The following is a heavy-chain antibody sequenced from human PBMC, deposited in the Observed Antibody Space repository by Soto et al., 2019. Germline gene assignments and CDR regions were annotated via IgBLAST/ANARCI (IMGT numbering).Heavy chain of an antibody. CDR2: IRNKAASHTT. J-gene: IGHJ4*02. Sequence: EVQLVESGGGWVQPGGSLRLSCAASGFTFSDYYMHWVRQAPGKGLEWVGRIRNKAASHTTEYAASVTGRFTVSRDDSMNSRHLQLNRLKREDPAVYSFARAENPFDLWGQGNLVIVSS. CDR1: GFTFSDYY. CDR3: ARAENPFDL. V-gene: IGHV3-72*01.